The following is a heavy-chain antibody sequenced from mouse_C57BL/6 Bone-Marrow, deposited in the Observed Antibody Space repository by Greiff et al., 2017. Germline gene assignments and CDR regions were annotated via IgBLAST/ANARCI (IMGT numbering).Heavy chain of an antibody. CDR1: GFSLTSYG. CDR2: IWRGGST. J-gene: IGHJ3*01. Sequence: VQLQQSGPGLVQPSQSLSITCTVSGFSLTSYGVHWVRQSPGKGLEWLGVIWRGGSTDYNAAFMSRLSITKDNSKSQVFFKMNSLQADDTAIYYCAKIDSSGPAWFAYWGQGTLVTVSA. CDR3: AKIDSSGPAWFAY. V-gene: IGHV2-5*01. D-gene: IGHD3-2*02.